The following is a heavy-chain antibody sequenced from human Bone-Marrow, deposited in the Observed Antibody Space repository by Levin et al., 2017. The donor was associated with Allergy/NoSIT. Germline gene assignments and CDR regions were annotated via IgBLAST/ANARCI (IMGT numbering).Heavy chain of an antibody. V-gene: IGHV4-31*03. D-gene: IGHD3-10*01. CDR1: GVSINNAGYY. CDR2: IYYSGST. CDR3: ARVTAYYYSSGIPARDFDS. Sequence: NTSETLSLTCTVSGVSINNAGYYWSWVRQHPGKGLEWIGYIYYSGSTHYNPSLKSRVIISDDTSKNQYSLNLSSVTAADTAVYYCARVTAYYYSSGIPARDFDSWGQGTLVTVSS. J-gene: IGHJ4*02.